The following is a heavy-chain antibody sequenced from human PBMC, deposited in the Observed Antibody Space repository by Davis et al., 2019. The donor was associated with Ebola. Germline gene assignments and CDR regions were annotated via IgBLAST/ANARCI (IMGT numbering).Heavy chain of an antibody. J-gene: IGHJ4*02. D-gene: IGHD3-22*01. V-gene: IGHV1-18*01. CDR2: ISAYNGNT. CDR1: GYTFTSSG. Sequence: ASVKVSCKASGYTFTSSGISWVRQAPGQGLEWMGWISAYNGNTNYAQKLQGRVTMTTDTSTSTAYMELRSLRSDDTAVYYCARAGYYDSSGRNYFDYWGQGTLVTVSS. CDR3: ARAGYYDSSGRNYFDY.